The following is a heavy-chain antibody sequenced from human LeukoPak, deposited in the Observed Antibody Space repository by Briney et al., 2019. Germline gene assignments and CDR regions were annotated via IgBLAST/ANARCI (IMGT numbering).Heavy chain of an antibody. Sequence: GRSLRLSCAASGFTFSSYAMHWVRQAPGKGLEWVAVISYDGSNKYYADSVKGRFTISRDNSKNTPYLQMNSLRAEDTAVYYCARVSALYYYDSSGFDYWGQGTLVTVSS. CDR1: GFTFSSYA. J-gene: IGHJ4*02. CDR2: ISYDGSNK. CDR3: ARVSALYYYDSSGFDY. D-gene: IGHD3-22*01. V-gene: IGHV3-30*04.